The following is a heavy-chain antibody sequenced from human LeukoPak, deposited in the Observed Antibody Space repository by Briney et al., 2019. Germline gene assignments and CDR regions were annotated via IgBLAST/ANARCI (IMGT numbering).Heavy chain of an antibody. J-gene: IGHJ4*02. Sequence: TSETLSLTCTVSGGSISSSPYYWGWIRQPPGKGLEWIGSIYYSGSTYYNPSLKSRVTISVDTSKNQFSLKLSSVTAADTAVYYCARLHPGRGYSFTFDYWGQGTLVTVSS. CDR1: GGSISSSPYY. D-gene: IGHD5-18*01. CDR3: ARLHPGRGYSFTFDY. V-gene: IGHV4-39*01. CDR2: IYYSGST.